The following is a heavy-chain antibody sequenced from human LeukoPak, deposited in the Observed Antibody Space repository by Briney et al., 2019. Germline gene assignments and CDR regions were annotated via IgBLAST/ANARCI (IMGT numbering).Heavy chain of an antibody. CDR2: IIPIFGTA. D-gene: IGHD2-21*02. CDR1: GGTFSSYA. V-gene: IGHV1-69*05. CDR3: ARDRRGGGDLDY. J-gene: IGHJ4*02. Sequence: ASVKVSCKASGGTFSSYAISWVRQAPGQGLEWKGGIIPIFGTANYAQKFQGRVTITTDESTSTAYMELSSLRSEDTAVYYCARDRRGGGDLDYWGQGTLATVSS.